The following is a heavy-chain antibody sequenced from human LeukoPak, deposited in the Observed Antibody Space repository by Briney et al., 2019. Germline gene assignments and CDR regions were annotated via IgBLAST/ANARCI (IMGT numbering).Heavy chain of an antibody. V-gene: IGHV5-51*01. J-gene: IGHJ6*03. Sequence: GESLKISCKGSGYRFTSYWIGWVRQMPGKGLEWMGIIYPGDSDTRYSPSFQGQVTISADKSISTAYLQWSSLKASDTAMYYCARLDIVVVPAAITPYYYYYMDVWGKGTTVTVSS. CDR2: IYPGDSDT. CDR1: GYRFTSYW. D-gene: IGHD2-2*03. CDR3: ARLDIVVVPAAITPYYYYYMDV.